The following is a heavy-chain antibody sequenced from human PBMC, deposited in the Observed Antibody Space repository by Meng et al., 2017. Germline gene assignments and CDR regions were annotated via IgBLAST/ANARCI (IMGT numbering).Heavy chain of an antibody. CDR3: AKDVDYGDYGDYGMDV. Sequence: GGSLRLSCAASGFTFDDYTMHWVRQAPGKDLEWVSLISWDGGSTYYADSVKGRFTISRDNSKNSLYLQMNSLRTEDTALYYCAKDVDYGDYGDYGMDVWGQGTTVTVSS. V-gene: IGHV3-43*01. D-gene: IGHD4-17*01. CDR2: ISWDGGST. J-gene: IGHJ6*02. CDR1: GFTFDDYT.